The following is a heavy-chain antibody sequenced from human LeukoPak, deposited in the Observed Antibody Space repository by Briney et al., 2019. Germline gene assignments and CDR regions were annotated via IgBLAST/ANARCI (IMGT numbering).Heavy chain of an antibody. Sequence: GESLKISCRGSGYTFVDYWSGWVRQMPGKGLEWIGFIYPGDSDTRYSPSFQGQVTISADKSISTAYLQWSSLKASDTAMYYCARGGCSGGSCYLAVWGQGTMVTVSS. CDR3: ARGGCSGGSCYLAV. CDR1: GYTFVDYW. J-gene: IGHJ3*01. D-gene: IGHD2-15*01. V-gene: IGHV5-51*01. CDR2: IYPGDSDT.